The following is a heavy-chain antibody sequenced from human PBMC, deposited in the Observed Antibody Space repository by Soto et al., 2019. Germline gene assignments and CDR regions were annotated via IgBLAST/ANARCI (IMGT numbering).Heavy chain of an antibody. J-gene: IGHJ4*02. CDR2: IKQDGSEK. D-gene: IGHD5-12*01. CDR3: ATRGLY. Sequence: GSLRLSCAASGFTFSNYWMTWVRQAPGKGLEWVANIKQDGSEKYYVDSVKGRFTISRDNAKNSLYLQMNSLRAEDTAVYYCATRGLYWGQGTLVTAPQ. V-gene: IGHV3-7*03. CDR1: GFTFSNYW.